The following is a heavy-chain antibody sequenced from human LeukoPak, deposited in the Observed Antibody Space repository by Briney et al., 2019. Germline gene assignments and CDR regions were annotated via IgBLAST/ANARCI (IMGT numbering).Heavy chain of an antibody. CDR3: ARALTYYYGSGSSNY. CDR1: GFTFSSYA. V-gene: IGHV3-30-3*01. J-gene: IGHJ4*02. CDR2: ISYDGSNK. Sequence: GGSLRLSCAASGFTFSSYAMHWVRQAPGKGLEWVAVISYDGSNKYYADSVKGRFTISRDNSKNTLYLQMNSLRAEDTAVYYCARALTYYYGSGSSNYWGQGTLVTVSS. D-gene: IGHD3-10*01.